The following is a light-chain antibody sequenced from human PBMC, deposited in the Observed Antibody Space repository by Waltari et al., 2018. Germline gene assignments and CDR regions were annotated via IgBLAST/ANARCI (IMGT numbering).Light chain of an antibody. V-gene: IGLV2-11*01. CDR2: DVN. J-gene: IGLJ1*01. CDR3: CSYTGSNTYV. CDR1: SSDVGAYDY. Sequence: QSALTQSRSVSASPGQSVTISCTGTSSDVGAYDYVSWYQQHPDKAPKFMIYDVNKRPAGVPGRFSGPKSGNTASLTISGLQADDEADYYCCSYTGSNTYVFGTGTKVTVL.